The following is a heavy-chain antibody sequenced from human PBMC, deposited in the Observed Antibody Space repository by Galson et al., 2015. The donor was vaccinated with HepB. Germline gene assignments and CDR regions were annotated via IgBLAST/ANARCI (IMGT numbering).Heavy chain of an antibody. J-gene: IGHJ3*02. CDR3: AKEIPSSAEGGDAFDI. Sequence: SLRLSCAASGFTFTTYAMSWVRQAPGKGLEWVSSISGSAGSTYYADSVKGRFTISRDNSKHTLYLQMNSLRAEDTALYYCAKEIPSSAEGGDAFDIWGQGTMVTVSS. V-gene: IGHV3-23*01. D-gene: IGHD1-14*01. CDR2: ISGSAGST. CDR1: GFTFTTYA.